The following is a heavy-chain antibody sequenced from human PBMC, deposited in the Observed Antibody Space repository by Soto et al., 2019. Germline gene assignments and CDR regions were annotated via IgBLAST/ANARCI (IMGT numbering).Heavy chain of an antibody. D-gene: IGHD2-2*02. V-gene: IGHV1-3*01. CDR1: GYTFTSYA. CDR3: ASSFTLQAAIGY. Sequence: ASVKVSCKASGYTFTSYAMHWVRQAPGQRLEWMGWINAGNGNTKYSQKFQGRVTITRDTSASTAYMELSSLRSEDTAVYFCASSFTLQAAIGYWGQGTLVTVAS. CDR2: INAGNGNT. J-gene: IGHJ4*02.